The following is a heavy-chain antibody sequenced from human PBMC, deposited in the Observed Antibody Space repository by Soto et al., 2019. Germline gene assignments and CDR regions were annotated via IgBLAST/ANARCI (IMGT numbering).Heavy chain of an antibody. J-gene: IGHJ5*02. CDR2: IIPIFGTA. D-gene: IGHD4-17*01. Sequence: VKVSCKASGGTFSSYAISWVRQAPGQGLEWMGGIIPIFGTANYAQKFQGRVTITADESTSTAYMELSSLRSEDTAVYYCARDPSDYGDYASYNWFDPWGQGTLVTVSS. CDR1: GGTFSSYA. CDR3: ARDPSDYGDYASYNWFDP. V-gene: IGHV1-69*13.